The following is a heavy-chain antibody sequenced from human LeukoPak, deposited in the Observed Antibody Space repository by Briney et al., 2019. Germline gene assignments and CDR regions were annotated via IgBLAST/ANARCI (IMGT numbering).Heavy chain of an antibody. CDR3: AREPGYSTRYSFDY. Sequence: GRSLRLSCAASGFTFSSYGIHWVRQAPGKGLEWVAFISYDGSTKNYADSVKGRHTISRDNSKSTMYLQMNSLRADDTAIYYCAREPGYSTRYSFDYWGQGTLVIVSS. D-gene: IGHD6-13*01. CDR2: ISYDGSTK. CDR1: GFTFSSYG. V-gene: IGHV3-30-3*01. J-gene: IGHJ4*02.